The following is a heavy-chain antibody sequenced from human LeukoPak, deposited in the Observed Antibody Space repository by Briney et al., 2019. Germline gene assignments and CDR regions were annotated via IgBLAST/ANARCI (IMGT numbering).Heavy chain of an antibody. J-gene: IGHJ4*02. CDR1: GGSITSYF. CDR2: IYYSGST. V-gene: IGHV4-59*08. D-gene: IGHD1-26*01. Sequence: PSETLSLTFTVSGGSITSYFWSWIRQPPGKGLEWIGYIYYSGSTNYNPSLKSRVTISVDTSKNQFSLKLSSVTAADTAVYYCARGELRSVDFDYWGQGTLVTVSS. CDR3: ARGELRSVDFDY.